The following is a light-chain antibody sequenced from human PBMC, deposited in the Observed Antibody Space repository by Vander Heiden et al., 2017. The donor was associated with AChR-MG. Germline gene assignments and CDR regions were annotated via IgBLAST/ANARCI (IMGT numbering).Light chain of an antibody. V-gene: IGLV2-14*01. CDR3: SSYTSSSTYV. J-gene: IGLJ1*01. Sequence: QSALTQPASVSGSPGQSITISCTGPRSDVGGYNYVYWDQKHPGKAPKLMIYEVSKRPSGVSNRFSGSKSGNTASLTISGLQAEDEADYYCSSYTSSSTYVFGTGTKVTVL. CDR1: RSDVGGYNY. CDR2: EVS.